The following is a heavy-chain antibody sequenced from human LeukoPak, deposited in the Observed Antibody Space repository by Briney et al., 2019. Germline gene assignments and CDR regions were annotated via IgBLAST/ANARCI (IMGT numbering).Heavy chain of an antibody. J-gene: IGHJ4*02. CDR2: IKSKTDGGTT. CDR1: GFTFSNAW. CDR3: TPDRSSGGFDY. D-gene: IGHD6-19*01. Sequence: PGGSLRLSCAASGFTFSNAWMSWVRQAPGKGLEWVGRIKSKTDGGTTDYAAPVKGRFTISRDDSKNTLYLQMNSLKTEDTAVYYCTPDRSSGGFDYWGQGTLVTVSS. V-gene: IGHV3-15*01.